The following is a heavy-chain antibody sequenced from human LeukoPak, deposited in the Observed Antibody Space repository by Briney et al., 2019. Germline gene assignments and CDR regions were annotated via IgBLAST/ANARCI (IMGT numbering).Heavy chain of an antibody. CDR3: AELGITMIGGV. V-gene: IGHV3-48*03. J-gene: IGHJ6*04. Sequence: PGGSLRLSCAASGFTFSSYEMNWVRQAPGKGLEWISYISTTGDRIQYADSVKGRFTISRDNAKNSLYLQMNSLRAEDTAVYYCAELGITMIGGVWGKGTTVTISS. CDR2: ISTTGDRI. D-gene: IGHD3-10*02. CDR1: GFTFSSYE.